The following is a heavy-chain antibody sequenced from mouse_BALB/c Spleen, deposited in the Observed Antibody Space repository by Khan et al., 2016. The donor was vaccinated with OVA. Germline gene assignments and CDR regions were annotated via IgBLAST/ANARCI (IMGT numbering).Heavy chain of an antibody. D-gene: IGHD2-1*01. J-gene: IGHJ3*01. CDR3: AMLYYSWFAD. Sequence: QVQLQQSGAELVKPGASVKLSCKTSGYTFTTYWMHWVKQRPGQGLEWIGEINPSNGRTNYNEKFKSKATLTVDKSSSTAYIQLSSLTSEDSAVYYCAMLYYSWFADWGQGTLVSVSA. CDR2: INPSNGRT. V-gene: IGHV1S81*02. CDR1: GYTFTTYW.